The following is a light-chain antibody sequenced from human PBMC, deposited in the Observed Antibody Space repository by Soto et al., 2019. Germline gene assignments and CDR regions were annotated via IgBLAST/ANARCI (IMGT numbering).Light chain of an antibody. CDR3: QQYGSSLT. V-gene: IGKV3-15*01. CDR2: GAS. J-gene: IGKJ4*01. Sequence: EIVMTQSPATLSVSPGDRATLSCRASQSVSSNLAWYQQKPGQAPRLLIYGASTRATGIPARFSGSGSGTDFTLTISRLEPEDFAVYYCQQYGSSLTFGGGTKVDIK. CDR1: QSVSSN.